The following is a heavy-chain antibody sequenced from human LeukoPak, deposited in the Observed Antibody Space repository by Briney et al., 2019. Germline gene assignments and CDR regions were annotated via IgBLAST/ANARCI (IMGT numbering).Heavy chain of an antibody. CDR2: IYTSGST. Sequence: PSETLSLTCTVSGGSISSYYWSWIRQPPGKGLEWIGYIYTSGSTNYNPSLKSRVTISVDTSKNQFSLKLSSVTAADTAVYYCARVPRYSSGWRYGMDVWGQGTTVTVSS. CDR3: ARVPRYSSGWRYGMDV. CDR1: GGSISSYY. J-gene: IGHJ6*02. D-gene: IGHD6-19*01. V-gene: IGHV4-4*09.